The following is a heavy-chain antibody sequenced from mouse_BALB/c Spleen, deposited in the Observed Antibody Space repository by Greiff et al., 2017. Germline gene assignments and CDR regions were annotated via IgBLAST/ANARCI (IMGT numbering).Heavy chain of an antibody. J-gene: IGHJ3*01. CDR3: AMNWDVYWFAY. CDR1: GFNIKDTY. CDR2: IDPANGNT. D-gene: IGHD4-1*01. V-gene: IGHV14-3*02. Sequence: VQLQQSGAELVKPGASVKLSCTASGFNIKDTYMHWVKQRPEQGLEWIGRIDPANGNTKYDPKFQGKATITADTSSNTAYLQLSSLTSEDTAVYYCAMNWDVYWFAYWGQGTLVTVSA.